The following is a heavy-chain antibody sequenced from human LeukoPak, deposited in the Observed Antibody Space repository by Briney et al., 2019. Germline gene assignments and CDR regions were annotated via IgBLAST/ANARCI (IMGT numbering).Heavy chain of an antibody. CDR2: INPDGRDT. CDR3: AAWGDTTAEYFQR. CDR1: GFTFNSCW. Sequence: GGSLRLSCVVSGFTFNSCWMNWVRQAPGKGLEWVAHINPDGRDTYYVDSVKGRFTISRDNAQNSMYLQMNSLRVEDTAVYYCAAWGDTTAEYFQRWGQGTLVTVSS. D-gene: IGHD2-21*02. V-gene: IGHV3-7*01. J-gene: IGHJ1*01.